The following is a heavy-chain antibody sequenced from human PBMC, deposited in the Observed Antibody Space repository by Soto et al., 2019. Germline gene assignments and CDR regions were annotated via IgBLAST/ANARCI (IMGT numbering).Heavy chain of an antibody. CDR1: GFTFISKS. D-gene: IGHD3-22*01. Sequence: WGSLRLSCAASGFTFISKSMILLPNHXGKWLEWVSAIRGSGGSTYYADSVKGRFTISRDNCKNTLYLQMNSLRAEDTSVYYCAKDGDSTGYYPYYFDYWGQGTLVTVS. CDR2: IRGSGGST. CDR3: AKDGDSTGYYPYYFDY. V-gene: IGHV3-23*01. J-gene: IGHJ4*02.